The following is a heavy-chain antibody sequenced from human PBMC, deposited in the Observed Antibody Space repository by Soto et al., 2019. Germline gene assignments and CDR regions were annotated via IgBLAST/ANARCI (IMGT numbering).Heavy chain of an antibody. D-gene: IGHD2-15*01. CDR2: INDSGST. J-gene: IGHJ5*01. CDR3: ARKRGRYCSGEICYPFVS. V-gene: IGHV4-34*01. Sequence: SETLSLTCAVYGGAFRGYYWSWIRQPPGKGLEWLGEINDSGSTNYNPSLKSRITISLDTSKKEISLRLSSVTAADTAVYYCARKRGRYCSGEICYPFVSWGQGDLVTVSS. CDR1: GGAFRGYY.